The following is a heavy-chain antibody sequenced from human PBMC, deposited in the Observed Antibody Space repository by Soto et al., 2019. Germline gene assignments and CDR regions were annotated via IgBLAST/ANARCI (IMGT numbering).Heavy chain of an antibody. J-gene: IGHJ6*02. CDR2: IYWNANE. CDR3: AHSILVVEVIDETLDF. V-gene: IGHV2-5*01. D-gene: IGHD2-21*01. CDR1: GFSLSTTGVG. Sequence: QITLKESGPALVKPTQTLTLTCSFSGFSLSTTGVGVGWIRQSPGKALEWLALIYWNANERYSPSLRGSLSISRGTSPNQVVLSMTDMDPVDTGTYYCAHSILVVEVIDETLDFWGQGIMVTVSS.